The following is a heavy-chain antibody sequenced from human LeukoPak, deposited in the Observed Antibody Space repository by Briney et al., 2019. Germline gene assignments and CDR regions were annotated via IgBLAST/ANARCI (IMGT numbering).Heavy chain of an antibody. CDR2: IYSGGNT. V-gene: IGHV3-53*01. Sequence: GGSLRLSCAASGFTVSSNYMSWVRQAPGKGLEWVSVIYSGGNTYYADSVKGRFTISRDNAKNSLYLQMNSLRAEDTAVYYCARGHYDFWSGQDAFDIWGQGTMVTVSS. CDR3: ARGHYDFWSGQDAFDI. CDR1: GFTVSSNY. D-gene: IGHD3-3*01. J-gene: IGHJ3*02.